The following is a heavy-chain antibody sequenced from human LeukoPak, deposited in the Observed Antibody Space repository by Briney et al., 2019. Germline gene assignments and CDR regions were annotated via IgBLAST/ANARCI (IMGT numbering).Heavy chain of an antibody. Sequence: GGSLRLSCAASGFTFSNYAMHWVSQAPGKGLEWVAVMSYDGSNKYYTDSVKGRFTISRDNSKNTLYMQMNSLRVEDTAVYYCAGRIAVAAFDYWGQGTPLTVSS. CDR1: GFTFSNYA. D-gene: IGHD6-19*01. V-gene: IGHV3-30-3*02. J-gene: IGHJ4*02. CDR3: AGRIAVAAFDY. CDR2: MSYDGSNK.